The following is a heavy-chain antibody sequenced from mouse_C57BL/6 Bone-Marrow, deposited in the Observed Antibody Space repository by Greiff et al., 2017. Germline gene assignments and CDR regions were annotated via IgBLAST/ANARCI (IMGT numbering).Heavy chain of an antibody. CDR1: GFTFTDYY. J-gene: IGHJ1*03. Sequence: DVMLVESGGGLVQPGGSLSLSCAASGFTFTDYYMSWVRQPPGKALEWLGFIRNKANGYTTEYSASVKGRFTISRDNSQSILYLQMNALRAEDSATYYCARSLTTVVARWYFDVWGTGTTGTVSS. CDR3: ARSLTTVVARWYFDV. CDR2: IRNKANGYTT. D-gene: IGHD1-1*01. V-gene: IGHV7-3*01.